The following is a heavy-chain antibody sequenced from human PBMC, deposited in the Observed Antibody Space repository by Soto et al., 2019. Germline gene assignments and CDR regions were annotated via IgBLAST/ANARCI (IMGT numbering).Heavy chain of an antibody. CDR2: IKNKPKSYTT. Sequence: ESVGGLVQPGGSLRLSCAASGFTFSDHYMDWVRQAPGKGLEWIGRIKNKPKSYTTQYAASVKVRFTISRDDSINSLHLQMESLRADDTAVYYCARYIVATKYLDYWGQGTLVTVSS. CDR3: ARYIVATKYLDY. D-gene: IGHD5-12*01. V-gene: IGHV3-72*01. J-gene: IGHJ4*02. CDR1: GFTFSDHY.